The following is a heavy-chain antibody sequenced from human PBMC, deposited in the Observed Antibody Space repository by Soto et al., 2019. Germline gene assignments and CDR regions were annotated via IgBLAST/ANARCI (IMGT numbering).Heavy chain of an antibody. D-gene: IGHD2-15*01. Sequence: PSETLCLTCAASDYTISSGCYWGWIRPTPGKGVEWAGRIDHTGSTFLNPSLRTRVTMSVDTSETSFSLRLESVTAADTAIYYCARAWMVVLPTAVGVKCFDPWGRGTLVTVSS. J-gene: IGHJ5*02. CDR3: ARAWMVVLPTAVGVKCFDP. CDR2: IDHTGST. CDR1: DYTISSGCY. V-gene: IGHV4-38-2*01.